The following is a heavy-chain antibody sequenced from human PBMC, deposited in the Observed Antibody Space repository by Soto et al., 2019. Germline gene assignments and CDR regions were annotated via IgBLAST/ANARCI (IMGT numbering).Heavy chain of an antibody. CDR3: AREDETDGYFSSTSCRPGNYYYYGMDV. J-gene: IGHJ6*02. V-gene: IGHV3-66*01. Sequence: GGSLRLSCAASGFTVSSNYMSWVRQAPGKGLEWVSVIYSGGSTYYADSVKGRFTISRDNSKNTLYLQMNSLRAEDTAVYYCAREDETDGYFSSTSCRPGNYYYYGMDVWGQGTTVTVSS. CDR2: IYSGGST. D-gene: IGHD2-2*01. CDR1: GFTVSSNY.